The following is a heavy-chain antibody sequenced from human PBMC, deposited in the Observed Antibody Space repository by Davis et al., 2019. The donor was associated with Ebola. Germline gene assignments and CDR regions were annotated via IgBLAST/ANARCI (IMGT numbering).Heavy chain of an antibody. D-gene: IGHD3-22*01. CDR2: MSYDGSNK. V-gene: IGHV3-30-3*01. CDR1: GFTFNTYA. J-gene: IGHJ6*04. CDR3: ARDRNYYDSSGYFYYGMDV. Sequence: GESLKISCAASGFTFNTYAMHWVRQAPGKGLEWVAVMSYDGSNKYYADSVKGRFTISRDNSKNTLSLQMNSLRAADTAVYYCARDRNYYDSSGYFYYGMDVWGKGTTVTVSS.